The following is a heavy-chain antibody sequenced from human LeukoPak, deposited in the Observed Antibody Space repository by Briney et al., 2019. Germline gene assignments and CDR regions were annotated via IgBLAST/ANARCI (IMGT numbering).Heavy chain of an antibody. CDR2: MNPNSGNT. Sequence: GASVKVSCKASGYTFTSYDINWVRQATGQGLEWMGRMNPNSGNTGYAQKFQGRVTMTRNTSISTAYMELSSLRSEDTAVYYCARDGGGDYEQNWLDPWGQGTLVTVSS. CDR3: ARDGGGDYEQNWLDP. V-gene: IGHV1-8*01. J-gene: IGHJ5*02. D-gene: IGHD2-21*02. CDR1: GYTFTSYD.